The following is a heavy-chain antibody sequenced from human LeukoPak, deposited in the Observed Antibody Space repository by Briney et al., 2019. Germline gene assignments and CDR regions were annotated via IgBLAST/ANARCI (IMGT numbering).Heavy chain of an antibody. V-gene: IGHV3-21*01. CDR2: ISSSSSYI. Sequence: GRSLRLSCAASGFTFSSSTMNWVRQAPGKGLEWVSSISSSSSYIYYADSVKGRFTISRDNAKNSLYLQMNSLRAEDTAVYYCATLTDTNWFDPWGQGILVTVSS. CDR1: GFTFSSST. J-gene: IGHJ5*02. CDR3: ATLTDTNWFDP.